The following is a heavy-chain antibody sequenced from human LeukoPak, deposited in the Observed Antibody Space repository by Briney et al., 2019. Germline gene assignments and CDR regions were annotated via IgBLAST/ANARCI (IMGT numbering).Heavy chain of an antibody. J-gene: IGHJ4*02. CDR1: GFTFSSYS. CDR2: ISTSSSYI. Sequence: PGGSLRLSCAASGFTFSSYSMNWVRQAPGKGLEWVSFISTSSSYIHNADSVKGRFTISRDNAKNSLYLQMNSLRAEDTAVYYCARSDGDYYYDSSGYLYYFDYWGQGTLVTVSS. V-gene: IGHV3-21*01. CDR3: ARSDGDYYYDSSGYLYYFDY. D-gene: IGHD3-22*01.